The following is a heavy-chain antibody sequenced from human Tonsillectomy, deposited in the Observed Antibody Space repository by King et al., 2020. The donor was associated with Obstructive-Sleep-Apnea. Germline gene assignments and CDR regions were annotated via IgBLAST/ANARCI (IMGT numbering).Heavy chain of an antibody. Sequence: VQLVESGGGLVQPGGSLRLSCAASGFTFISYSMNWVRQAPGKGLEWVSYISGSRNSTQYADSLRGRFTISSDNAKNSLYLQMNSLRAEDTAVYYCASYSGSYSPGWGQGTLVTVSS. CDR1: GFTFISYS. V-gene: IGHV3-48*04. CDR3: ASYSGSYSPG. J-gene: IGHJ4*02. D-gene: IGHD1-26*01. CDR2: ISGSRNST.